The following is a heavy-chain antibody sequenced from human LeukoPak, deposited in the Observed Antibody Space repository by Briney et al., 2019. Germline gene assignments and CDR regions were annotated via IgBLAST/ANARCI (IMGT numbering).Heavy chain of an antibody. J-gene: IGHJ4*02. D-gene: IGHD6-19*01. Sequence: SETLSLTCTVSGGSISSSSYYWGWIRQPPGKGLEWIGSIYYSGSTYYDPSLKSRVTISLDTSKNQFSLKLSSLTAADTAVYYCARHLGSGWTPFDYWGQGTLVTVSS. V-gene: IGHV4-39*01. CDR2: IYYSGST. CDR1: GGSISSSSYY. CDR3: ARHLGSGWTPFDY.